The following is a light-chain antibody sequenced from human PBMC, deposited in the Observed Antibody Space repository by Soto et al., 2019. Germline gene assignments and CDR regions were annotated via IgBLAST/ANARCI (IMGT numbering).Light chain of an antibody. Sequence: QPVLTQPPSVSGAPGQRVTISCTGSSSNIGAGYDVHWYQPLPGTVPKLLIYGNSNRPSGVPDRCSGSKSCPGASLAITGRQAEGGAGYYGQSYDSSLGGRRVCGGGTKLTVL. CDR3: QSYDSSLGGRRV. CDR2: GNS. V-gene: IGLV1-40*01. CDR1: SSNIGAGYD. J-gene: IGLJ2*01.